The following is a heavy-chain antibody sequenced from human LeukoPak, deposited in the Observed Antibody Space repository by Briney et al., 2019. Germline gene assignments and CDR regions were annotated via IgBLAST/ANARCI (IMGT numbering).Heavy chain of an antibody. CDR2: SSNKPNSYTT. D-gene: IGHD3-22*01. Sequence: PGGSLRLSCAASGFSFSDHHMDWVRQAPGKGLEWVGRSSNKPNSYTTEYAASVKGRFTISRDNAKNSLYLQMNSLRAEDTALYYCARGNEYYDSSGYHLDSFDIWGQGTMVTVSS. V-gene: IGHV3-72*01. CDR1: GFSFSDHH. CDR3: ARGNEYYDSSGYHLDSFDI. J-gene: IGHJ3*02.